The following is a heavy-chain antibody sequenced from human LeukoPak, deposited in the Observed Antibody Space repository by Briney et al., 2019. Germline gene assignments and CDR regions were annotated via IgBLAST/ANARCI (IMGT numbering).Heavy chain of an antibody. J-gene: IGHJ4*02. Sequence: GGSLRLSCAASVFTFSTYGLEWVRRAPGRGLEWVAFIQRDGSYEYYADSVKGGFTISRDNSKNTVYQEKNSMRADESSVYYCAKGQGSTGSYDYWGERTLVTVSS. V-gene: IGHV3-30*02. CDR3: AKGQGSTGSYDY. D-gene: IGHD3-9*01. CDR2: IQRDGSYE. CDR1: VFTFSTYG.